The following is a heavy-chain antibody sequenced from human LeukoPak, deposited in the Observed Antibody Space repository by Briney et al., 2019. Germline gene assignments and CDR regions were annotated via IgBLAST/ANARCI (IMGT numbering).Heavy chain of an antibody. J-gene: IGHJ4*02. D-gene: IGHD3-9*01. V-gene: IGHV3-23*01. CDR3: AKVWGYDILTGYINDY. CDR1: GFTFSSYA. Sequence: PGGSLRLSCAASGFTFSSYAMSWVRQAPGKGLEWVSAISGSGGSTYYADSVKGRFTISRDNSKNTLYLQMNSLRAEDTAVYYCAKVWGYDILTGYINDYWGQGTLVTVSS. CDR2: ISGSGGST.